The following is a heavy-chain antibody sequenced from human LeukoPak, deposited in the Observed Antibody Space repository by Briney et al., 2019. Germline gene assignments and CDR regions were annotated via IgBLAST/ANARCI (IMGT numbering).Heavy chain of an antibody. CDR3: ARDGDDILTGYYLGRSWFDP. Sequence: GGSLRLSCAASGFTFSSYSMNWVRQAPGKGLEWVSSISSSSSYVYYADSVKGRFTISRDNAKNSLYLQMNSLRAEDTAVYYCARDGDDILTGYYLGRSWFDPWGQGTLVTVSS. V-gene: IGHV3-21*01. CDR1: GFTFSSYS. CDR2: ISSSSSYV. D-gene: IGHD3-9*01. J-gene: IGHJ5*02.